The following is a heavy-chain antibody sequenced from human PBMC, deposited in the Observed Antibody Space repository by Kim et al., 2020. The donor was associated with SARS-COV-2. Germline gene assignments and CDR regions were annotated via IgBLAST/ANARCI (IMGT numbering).Heavy chain of an antibody. J-gene: IGHJ4*02. V-gene: IGHV4-59*09. CDR3: ASGTSGYNVDY. CDR2: T. Sequence: TNYTPSLKSRFTITEDTSKNQFSLKLSSVTAAETAVYFCASGTSGYNVDYWGQGTLVTVSS. D-gene: IGHD5-12*01.